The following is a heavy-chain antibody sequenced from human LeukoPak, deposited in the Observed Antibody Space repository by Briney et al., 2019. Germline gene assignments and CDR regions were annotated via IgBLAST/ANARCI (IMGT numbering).Heavy chain of an antibody. V-gene: IGHV3-30-3*01. CDR1: GFTFSSYA. D-gene: IGHD4-17*01. CDR2: ISYDGSNK. Sequence: GGSLRLSCAASGFTFSSYAMHWVRQAPGKGLEWVAVISYDGSNKYYADSVKGRFTISRDNSKNTLYLRMNSLRAEDTAVYYCARDWGDYVYAFDIWGQGTMVTVSS. CDR3: ARDWGDYVYAFDI. J-gene: IGHJ3*02.